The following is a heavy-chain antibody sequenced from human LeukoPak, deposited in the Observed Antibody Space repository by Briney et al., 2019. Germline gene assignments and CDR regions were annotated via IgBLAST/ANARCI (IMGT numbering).Heavy chain of an antibody. CDR1: GVSMRRYY. CDR3: ARDERITVVRGSNAEYFHH. D-gene: IGHD3-10*01. Sequence: SETLLLNGTVLGVSMRRYYWSWLRQPAGKGLEWIGHIYTSGSHNYNLSLKSRVTMSVDTSQNQFSLRLNSVTAADTAVYYCARDERITVVRGSNAEYFHHWGQGTLVIVS. V-gene: IGHV4-4*07. J-gene: IGHJ1*01. CDR2: IYTSGSH.